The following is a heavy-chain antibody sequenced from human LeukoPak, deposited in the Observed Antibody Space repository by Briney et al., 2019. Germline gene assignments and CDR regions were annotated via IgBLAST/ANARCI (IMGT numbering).Heavy chain of an antibody. D-gene: IGHD2-2*01. Sequence: PGGSLRLSCAASGFTFSSYAMSWVRQAPGKGLEWVSAISGSGGSTYYADSVKGRFTISRDNSKNTLYLQMNSLRAEDTAIYYCAKDLRYCSSTSCYAGGNDAFDIWGQGTMVTVSS. J-gene: IGHJ3*02. CDR3: AKDLRYCSSTSCYAGGNDAFDI. CDR1: GFTFSSYA. CDR2: ISGSGGST. V-gene: IGHV3-23*01.